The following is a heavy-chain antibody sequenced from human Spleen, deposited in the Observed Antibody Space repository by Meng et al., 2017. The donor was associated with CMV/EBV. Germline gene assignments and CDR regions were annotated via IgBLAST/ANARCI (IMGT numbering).Heavy chain of an antibody. CDR2: LDPNTDGA. CDR1: GYTFTSYD. Sequence: ASVKVSCKASGYTFTSYDINWVRQATGQGLEWMGWLDPNTDGAGYAQKFQGRVTMTRNTSISTAYMELSSLTSDDTAVYYCARSGVPAAVDYWGQGTLVTVSS. V-gene: IGHV1-8*01. D-gene: IGHD2-2*01. CDR3: ARSGVPAAVDY. J-gene: IGHJ4*02.